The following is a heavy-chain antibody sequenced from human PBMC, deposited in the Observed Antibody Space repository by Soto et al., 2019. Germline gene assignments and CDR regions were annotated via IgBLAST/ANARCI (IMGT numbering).Heavy chain of an antibody. J-gene: IGHJ4*02. CDR2: IYYSGST. CDR1: GGSISSSSYY. CDR3: ARSADRLVTFDY. Sequence: SETLSLTCTVSGGSISSSSYYWGWIRQPPGKGLEWIGSIYYSGSTYYNPSLKSRVTISVDTSKNQFSLKLSSVTAADTAVYYCARSADRLVTFDYWGQGTLVTVSS. V-gene: IGHV4-39*01. D-gene: IGHD3-9*01.